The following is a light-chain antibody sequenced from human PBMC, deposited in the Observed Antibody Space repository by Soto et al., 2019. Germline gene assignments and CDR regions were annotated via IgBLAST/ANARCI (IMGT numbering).Light chain of an antibody. CDR3: QQYNNWLQT. J-gene: IGKJ1*01. Sequence: EIVMTQSPGTLSVSPGERATLSCRASQSVSGDLAWYQQKHGQAPRLLIYGASTRATGVPARFSGSGSGTEFTLTISGLQSEDVAIYYCQQYNNWLQTFGQGTKVEIK. V-gene: IGKV3-15*01. CDR2: GAS. CDR1: QSVSGD.